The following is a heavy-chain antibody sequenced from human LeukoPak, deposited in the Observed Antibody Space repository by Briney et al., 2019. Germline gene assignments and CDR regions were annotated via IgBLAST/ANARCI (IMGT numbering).Heavy chain of an antibody. CDR1: GGSISSSSYY. J-gene: IGHJ6*03. CDR3: ARDFSSSSTVYYYYYMDV. Sequence: SETLSLTCTVSGGSISSSSYYWGWIRQPPGKGLEWIGSIYYSGSTYYNPSLKSRVTISVDTSKNHFSLKLSSVTAADTAIYYCARDFSSSSTVYYYYYMDVWGKGTTVTVSS. CDR2: IYYSGST. V-gene: IGHV4-39*07. D-gene: IGHD6-6*01.